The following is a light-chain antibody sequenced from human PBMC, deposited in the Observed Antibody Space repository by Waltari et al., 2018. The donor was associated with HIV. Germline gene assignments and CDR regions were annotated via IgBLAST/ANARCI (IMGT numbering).Light chain of an antibody. CDR3: STWDDRLNGPVV. CDR2: GDS. CDR1: RSYIGSNS. V-gene: IGLV1-44*01. Sequence: QSVLAQPPSASGTPGQRVTISCSGSRSYIGSNSVNWYQHFPGTAPKLLIYGDSLRPSGVPARFSGSKCGTSASLVITGLQSGDEAEYYCSTWDDRLNGPVVFGGGTRLTVL. J-gene: IGLJ2*01.